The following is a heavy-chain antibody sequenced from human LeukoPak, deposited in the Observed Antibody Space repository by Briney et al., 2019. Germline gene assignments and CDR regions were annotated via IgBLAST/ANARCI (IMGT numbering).Heavy chain of an antibody. CDR3: AKGSRVRGVIITMRYYYYYMDV. J-gene: IGHJ6*03. Sequence: PGGSLRLSCAASGFTFSSYEMNWVRQAPGKGLEWVSYISSSGSTIYYADSVKGRFTISRDNAKNSLYLQMNSLRAEDTAVYYCAKGSRVRGVIITMRYYYYYMDVWGKGTTVTISS. CDR2: ISSSGSTI. V-gene: IGHV3-48*03. CDR1: GFTFSSYE. D-gene: IGHD3-10*01.